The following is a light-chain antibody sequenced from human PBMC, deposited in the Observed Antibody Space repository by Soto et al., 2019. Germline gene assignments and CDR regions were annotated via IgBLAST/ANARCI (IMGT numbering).Light chain of an antibody. CDR2: KAS. Sequence: DIHMTQSPSTLSGSVGNMVTTTCRASQTISSWLAWYQKKTGKAPKLLIYKASTLKSGVPSRLRGSGYGTEFTITISSMQPDDFETYYCQHYNSYPEAFGHGTQVDIK. V-gene: IGKV1-5*03. CDR3: QHYNSYPEA. J-gene: IGKJ1*01. CDR1: QTISSW.